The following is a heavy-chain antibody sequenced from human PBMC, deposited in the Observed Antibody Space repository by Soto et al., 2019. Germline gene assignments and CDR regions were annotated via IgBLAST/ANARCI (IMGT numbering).Heavy chain of an antibody. J-gene: IGHJ5*02. Sequence: GGSLRLSCSASGFTFSSYAMHWVRQAPGKGLEYVSAISSNGGSTYYADSVKGRFTISRDNSKNTLYLQMSSLRAEDTAVFYCVKEVTGAAAPNWFDPWGQGTLVTVSS. V-gene: IGHV3-64D*08. D-gene: IGHD2-8*02. CDR2: ISSNGGST. CDR3: VKEVTGAAAPNWFDP. CDR1: GFTFSSYA.